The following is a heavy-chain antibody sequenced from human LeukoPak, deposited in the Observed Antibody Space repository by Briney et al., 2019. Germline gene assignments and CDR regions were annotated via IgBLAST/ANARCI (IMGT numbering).Heavy chain of an antibody. D-gene: IGHD3-3*01. CDR2: IRGSGSNT. Sequence: GGSLRLSCAASGFTFSSYAMTWARQAPGKGLEWVSSIRGSGSNTYYADSVKGRFTISRDNSKNTLYLQMNSLRAEDTAVYYCARDRSLRFLEWLLSYWGQGTLVTVSS. J-gene: IGHJ4*02. CDR3: ARDRSLRFLEWLLSY. V-gene: IGHV3-23*01. CDR1: GFTFSSYA.